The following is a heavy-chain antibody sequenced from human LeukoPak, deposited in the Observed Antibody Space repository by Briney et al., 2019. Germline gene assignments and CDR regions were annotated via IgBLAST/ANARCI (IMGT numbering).Heavy chain of an antibody. V-gene: IGHV4-59*01. Sequence: SETLSLTCTVSGVSITSYYWSWVRQPPGKGLEWIGYVHYSESTEYNPSLKNRVTISLDTSKNQFSLRLSSVTDADAALYYCTREGATVDHWGQGTLVSVSS. CDR1: GVSITSYY. D-gene: IGHD5-24*01. CDR3: TREGATVDH. CDR2: VHYSEST. J-gene: IGHJ4*02.